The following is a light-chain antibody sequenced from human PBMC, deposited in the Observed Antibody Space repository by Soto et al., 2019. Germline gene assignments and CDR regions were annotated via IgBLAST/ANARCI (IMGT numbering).Light chain of an antibody. V-gene: IGLV2-14*01. CDR2: EVN. J-gene: IGLJ2*01. CDR1: SSDIGGYNY. Sequence: QSVLTQPASVSGSPGQSITISCTGTSSDIGGYNYVAWYQQYPGQAPKLMIYEVNDRPSGVSNRFSGSKSGNTASLTISGLQAADEADYYCSSYRATNTVVFGGGTKMTVL. CDR3: SSYRATNTVV.